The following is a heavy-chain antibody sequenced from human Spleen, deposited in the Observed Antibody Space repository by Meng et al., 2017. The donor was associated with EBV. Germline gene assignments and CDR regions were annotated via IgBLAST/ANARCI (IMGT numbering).Heavy chain of an antibody. CDR1: GYTFNTYA. CDR2: ISAYNGNT. V-gene: IGHV1-18*01. D-gene: IGHD6-13*01. CDR3: ARDYSNTWYP. Sequence: QVQLVQSGADVKKPGASVKVSCKASGYTFNTYAITWVRQAPGQGLEWMGWISAYNGNTKYAQTLQGRVTMTTDTSATTAYMELRSLTSDDTAVYFCARDYSNTWYPWGQGTLVTVSS. J-gene: IGHJ5*02.